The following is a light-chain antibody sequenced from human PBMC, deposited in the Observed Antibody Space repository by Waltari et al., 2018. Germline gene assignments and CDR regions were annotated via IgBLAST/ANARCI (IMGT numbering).Light chain of an antibody. CDR1: SRAIGPYKH. Sequence: QSALTQPASVSGSPGPSTTISCRGTSRAIGPYKHVSWYQQHPGKAPKLLIYEVSNRPSGVSNRFSGSKSGNTASLTISGLQADDESHYYCTSFTSSATWVFGGGTKVTVL. V-gene: IGLV2-14*01. J-gene: IGLJ3*02. CDR3: TSFTSSATWV. CDR2: EVS.